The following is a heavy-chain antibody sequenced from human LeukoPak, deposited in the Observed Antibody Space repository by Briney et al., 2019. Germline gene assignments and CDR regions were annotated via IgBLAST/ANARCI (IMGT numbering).Heavy chain of an antibody. D-gene: IGHD6-19*01. Sequence: SETLSLTCTVSGGSISSYYWSWIRQPPGKGLEWIGYIYYTGSTNYNPSLKSRVTISVDTSKNQFSLKLSSVTAADTAVYYCARARYSSGWLNPSASDYYYMDVWGKGTTVTISS. CDR1: GGSISSYY. V-gene: IGHV4-59*01. CDR3: ARARYSSGWLNPSASDYYYMDV. J-gene: IGHJ6*03. CDR2: IYYTGST.